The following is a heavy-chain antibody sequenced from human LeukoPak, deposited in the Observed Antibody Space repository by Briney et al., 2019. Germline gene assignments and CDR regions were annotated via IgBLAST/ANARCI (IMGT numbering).Heavy chain of an antibody. D-gene: IGHD4-17*01. Sequence: PETLSLTCTVSGDSISSYYWSWIRQPPGKGLEWIGYIYNSGSTNYNPSLKSRVTISVDTSKNQFSLKLSSVTAADTAVYYCARGIRGGYGDYPWFDPWGQGTLVTVSS. J-gene: IGHJ5*02. CDR2: IYNSGST. CDR1: GDSISSYY. CDR3: ARGIRGGYGDYPWFDP. V-gene: IGHV4-59*01.